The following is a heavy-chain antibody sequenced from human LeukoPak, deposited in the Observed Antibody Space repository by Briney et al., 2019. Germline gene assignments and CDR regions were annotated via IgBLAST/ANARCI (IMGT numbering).Heavy chain of an antibody. CDR2: INPNSGGT. CDR1: GYTFTGYY. D-gene: IGHD3-22*01. V-gene: IGHV1-2*02. J-gene: IGHJ3*02. Sequence: AASVKVSCKASGYTFTGYYMHWVRQAPGQGLEWMGWINPNSGGTNYAQKFQGRVTMTRDTSISTAYMELSRLRSDDTAVYYCARDPPITMIVVPSPIHAFDIWGQGTMVTVSS. CDR3: ARDPPITMIVVPSPIHAFDI.